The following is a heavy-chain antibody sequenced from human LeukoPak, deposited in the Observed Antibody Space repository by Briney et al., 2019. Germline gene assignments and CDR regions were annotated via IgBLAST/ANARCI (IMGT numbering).Heavy chain of an antibody. CDR2: ISDGAGGRT. CDR1: GFTFSNYA. J-gene: IGHJ4*02. CDR3: AKEDVDTSFDY. V-gene: IGHV3-23*01. Sequence: GGSLRLSCAASGFTFSNYAMNWVRQAPGKGLEWVSAISDGAGGRTYYTDSVKGRFTISRDSSKNTLYLQLNSLRAEDTAVYYCAKEDVDTSFDYWGQGTLVTVSS. D-gene: IGHD5-18*01.